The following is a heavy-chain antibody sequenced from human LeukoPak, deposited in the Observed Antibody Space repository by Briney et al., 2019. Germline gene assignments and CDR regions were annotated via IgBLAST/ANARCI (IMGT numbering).Heavy chain of an antibody. J-gene: IGHJ4*02. CDR3: ARGEYDILTGYYRGPYYFDY. Sequence: SETLSLTCTVSGGSISSSSHYWGWIRQPPGKGLEYIGSIYYSGSTSYNPSLKSRVTISVDTSKNQFSLKLSSVAAADTAVYYCARGEYDILTGYYRGPYYFDYWGQGTLVTVSS. CDR1: GGSISSSSHY. D-gene: IGHD3-9*01. V-gene: IGHV4-39*07. CDR2: IYYSGST.